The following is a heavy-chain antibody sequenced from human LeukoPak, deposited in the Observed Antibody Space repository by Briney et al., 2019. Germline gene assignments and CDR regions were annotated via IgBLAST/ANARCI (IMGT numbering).Heavy chain of an antibody. CDR1: GFTFRDYE. CDR3: VVHSATSCY. J-gene: IGHJ4*02. CDR2: ITLSGTNT. D-gene: IGHD1-26*01. Sequence: PGGSLRLSCATSGFTFRDYEMNWVRQAPGKGLEWISYITLSGTNTYYADSVKGRFTISRDNAKTALSLQMNSLRAEDTAVYYCVVHSATSCYWGQGTLVTVSS. V-gene: IGHV3-48*03.